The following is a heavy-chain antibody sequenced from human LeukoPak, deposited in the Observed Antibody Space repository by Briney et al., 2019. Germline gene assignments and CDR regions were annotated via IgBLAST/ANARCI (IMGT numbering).Heavy chain of an antibody. CDR3: ARGRLGELSSQFDY. CDR1: GYTFTSYG. V-gene: IGHV1-18*01. CDR2: ISAYNGNT. J-gene: IGHJ4*02. D-gene: IGHD3-16*02. Sequence: GASVKVSCKASGYTFTSYGMSWVRQAPGQGLEWMGWISAYNGNTNYAQKLQGRVTMTTDTSTSTAYMELRSLRSDDTAVYYCARGRLGELSSQFDYWGQGTLVTVSS.